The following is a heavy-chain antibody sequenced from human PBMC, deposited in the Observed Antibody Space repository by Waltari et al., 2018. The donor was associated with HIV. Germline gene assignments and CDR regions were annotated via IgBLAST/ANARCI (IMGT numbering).Heavy chain of an antibody. D-gene: IGHD6-13*01. CDR2: VSAGNGNT. V-gene: IGHV1-3*01. Sequence: QVQLVQSGAEVKKPGASVKVSCKASGYTFTNYVMHWVRQAPGQRLEWMGWVSAGNGNTKSSQKFQGRVTISSDTSAITAYMDVSSLRSEDTAVDYCARDIVSAAAGIYYYYGMDVWGQGTTVTVSS. J-gene: IGHJ6*02. CDR3: ARDIVSAAAGIYYYYGMDV. CDR1: GYTFTNYV.